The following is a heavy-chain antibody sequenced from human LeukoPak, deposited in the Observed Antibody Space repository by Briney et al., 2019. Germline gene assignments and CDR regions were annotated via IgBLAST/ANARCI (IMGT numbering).Heavy chain of an antibody. V-gene: IGHV1-2*02. CDR1: GYTFTGYY. D-gene: IGHD2-2*03. Sequence: ASVKVSCKASGYTFTGYYMHWVRQAPGQWLEWMGWINPNSGDTNYAQKFQDRVTMTRDTSISTAYMELSRLRSDDTAVYYCASFVDIVVVPAANGDYWGQGTLVTVSS. CDR2: INPNSGDT. J-gene: IGHJ4*02. CDR3: ASFVDIVVVPAANGDY.